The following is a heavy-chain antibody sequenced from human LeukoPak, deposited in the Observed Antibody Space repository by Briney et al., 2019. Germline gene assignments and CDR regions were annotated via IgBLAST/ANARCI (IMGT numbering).Heavy chain of an antibody. CDR1: GYTFTVYY. V-gene: IGHV1-2*02. Sequence: GASVKVPCKASGYTFTVYYMHWVRQAPGQGLEWMGWINPNSGGTNYAQKFQGRVTMTRDTSISTAYMELSRLRSDDTAVYYCARITPYYYYYGMDVWGQGTTVTVSS. J-gene: IGHJ6*02. CDR3: ARITPYYYYYGMDV. CDR2: INPNSGGT. D-gene: IGHD3-10*01.